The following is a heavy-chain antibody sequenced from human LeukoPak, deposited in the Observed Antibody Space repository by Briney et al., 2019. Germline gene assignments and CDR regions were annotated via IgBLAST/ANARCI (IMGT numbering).Heavy chain of an antibody. D-gene: IGHD3-9*01. Sequence: PSETLSLPCPVSGGSSSIYHWSWIRERAGKGLKWIGRMYSSGSTNQNPSLKSRLTMSVDTSKNQFSLRLSSVTAAHKAVYYCARVNEGYDIWGKGTLVTVAS. CDR1: GGSSSIYH. CDR3: ARVNEGYDI. CDR2: MYSSGST. V-gene: IGHV4-4*07. J-gene: IGHJ4*02.